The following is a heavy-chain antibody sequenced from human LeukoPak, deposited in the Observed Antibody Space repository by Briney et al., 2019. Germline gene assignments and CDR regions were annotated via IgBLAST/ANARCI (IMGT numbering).Heavy chain of an antibody. J-gene: IGHJ4*02. Sequence: KPSETLSLTCAVYGGSFSGYYWSWIRQPPGKGLEWLGEINHSGSTNYNPSLKSRVTISVDTSKNQFSLKLSSVTAADTAVYYCARFRKLLPRAAGDYWGQGTLVTVSS. CDR2: INHSGST. CDR3: ARFRKLLPRAAGDY. CDR1: GGSFSGYY. V-gene: IGHV4-34*01. D-gene: IGHD1-26*01.